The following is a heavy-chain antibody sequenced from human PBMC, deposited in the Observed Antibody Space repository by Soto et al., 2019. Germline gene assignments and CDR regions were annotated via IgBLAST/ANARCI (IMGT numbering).Heavy chain of an antibody. D-gene: IGHD3-10*01. J-gene: IGHJ4*02. CDR1: GFIFNNYG. CDR3: TRDARGAISDSYFDT. Sequence: QVQLVQSGAEVKKPGASVRVSCKADGFIFNNYGITWVRQAPGQGLEWVGWISAYNGNTDSAEKFQGRVTMTTDTATASAYLELRSLRCDDTAVYYGTRDARGAISDSYFDTWGQGTRVIVSS. V-gene: IGHV1-18*04. CDR2: ISAYNGNT.